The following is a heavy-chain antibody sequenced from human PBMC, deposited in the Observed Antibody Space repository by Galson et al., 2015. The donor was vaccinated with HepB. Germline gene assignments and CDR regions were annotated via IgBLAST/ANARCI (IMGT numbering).Heavy chain of an antibody. V-gene: IGHV3-11*01. J-gene: IGHJ4*02. CDR1: GFTFSDYH. Sequence: SLRLSCAASGFTFSDYHMSWIRQAPGKGLEWVSYISSSGSVIQYVDSVKGRLTISRDNSKNTLYLQMNSLRAEDTALYYCAKDFTGSGTFFTYWGQRTLVTVSS. CDR2: ISSSGSVI. D-gene: IGHD3-10*01. CDR3: AKDFTGSGTFFTY.